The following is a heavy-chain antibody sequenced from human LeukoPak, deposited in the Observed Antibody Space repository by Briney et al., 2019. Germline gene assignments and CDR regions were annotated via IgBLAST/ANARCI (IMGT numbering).Heavy chain of an antibody. CDR2: ISSSGNTI. CDR1: GFTFSSYE. V-gene: IGHV3-48*03. J-gene: IGHJ5*02. D-gene: IGHD2-15*01. Sequence: PGGSLRLSCAASGFTFSSYEMKWVRQAPGKGLEWVSYISSSGNTIYYADSVKGRFTISRDNAKNSLYLQMNSLRVEDTAVYYCASGWNWFDPWGQGILVTVSS. CDR3: ASGWNWFDP.